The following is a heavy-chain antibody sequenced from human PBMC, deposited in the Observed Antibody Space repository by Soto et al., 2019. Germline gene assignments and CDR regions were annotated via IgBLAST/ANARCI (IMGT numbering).Heavy chain of an antibody. CDR2: ISWDGGST. D-gene: IGHD5-12*01. CDR3: AKEGHLSGYETQGYYYGMDV. J-gene: IGHJ6*02. V-gene: IGHV3-43*01. CDR1: GFTFDDYT. Sequence: GGSLRLSCAASGFTFDDYTMHWVRQAPGKGLEWVSLISWDGGSTYYADSVKGRFTISRDNSKNSLYLQMNSLRTEDTALYYCAKEGHLSGYETQGYYYGMDVWGQGTTVTVSS.